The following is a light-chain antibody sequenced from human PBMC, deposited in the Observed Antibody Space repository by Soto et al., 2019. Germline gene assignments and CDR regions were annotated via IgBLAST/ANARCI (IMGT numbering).Light chain of an antibody. CDR3: SSYAGSSNV. CDR2: EVN. J-gene: IGLJ1*01. V-gene: IGLV2-8*01. Sequence: QSALTQPPSASGSPGQSVAISCTGTSSDVGGYNYVSWYQQHPGKAPKLMIYEVNKRPSGVPDRFSGSKSGNTASLTVPGLQAEDGADYFCSSYAGSSNVFGTGTKLTVL. CDR1: SSDVGGYNY.